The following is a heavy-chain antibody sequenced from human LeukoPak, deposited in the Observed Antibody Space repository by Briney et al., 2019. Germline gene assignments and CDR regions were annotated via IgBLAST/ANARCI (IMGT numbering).Heavy chain of an antibody. CDR1: GFTFSSYN. CDR2: ISTSSTYI. Sequence: GGSLRLSCAASGFTFSSYNMNWVRQAPGKGLEWVSSISTSSTYIYYADSVRGRFTISRDNAKNSLSLQINSLRAEDTAVYYCARGPSGYHNTGGQGTLVTVSS. CDR3: ARGPSGYHNT. V-gene: IGHV3-21*01. J-gene: IGHJ4*02. D-gene: IGHD5-12*01.